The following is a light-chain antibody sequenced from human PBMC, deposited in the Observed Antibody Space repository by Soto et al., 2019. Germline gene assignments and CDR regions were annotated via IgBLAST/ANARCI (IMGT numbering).Light chain of an antibody. J-gene: IGKJ4*01. CDR1: RSIGTY. CDR2: AAS. Sequence: DIQMTQSPSSLSASAGDRITITCRASRSIGTYLHWYQQKAGKAPKLLIYAASNLQSGVPSRFSGSGSGTDFTLTMNNLQPEDVATYYCQRYYNAPFTFGGGTKVDIK. V-gene: IGKV1-39*01. CDR3: QRYYNAPFT.